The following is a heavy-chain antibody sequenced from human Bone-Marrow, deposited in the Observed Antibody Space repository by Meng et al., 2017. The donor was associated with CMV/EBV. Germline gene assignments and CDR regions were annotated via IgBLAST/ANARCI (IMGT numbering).Heavy chain of an antibody. D-gene: IGHD6-13*01. J-gene: IGHJ4*02. CDR2: IIPIFGTI. CDR3: ASPPPYSTSPRLDY. CDR1: GGTFSSYA. V-gene: IGHV1-69*05. Sequence: SVKVSCKASGGTFSSYAINWVRQAPGQGLEWMGGIIPIFGTINYAQRFQGRVTITTDESTSTAYMELSNLRSEDTAVYYCASPPPYSTSPRLDYWGQGTLATVSS.